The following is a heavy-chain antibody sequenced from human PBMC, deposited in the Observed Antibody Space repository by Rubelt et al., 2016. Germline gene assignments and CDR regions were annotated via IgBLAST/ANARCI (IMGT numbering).Heavy chain of an antibody. D-gene: IGHD7-27*01. CDR2: IYYSGST. CDR1: GGSISSDY. Sequence: QVQLQESGPGLVKPSETLSLTCTVSGGSISSDYWSWIRQPPGKGLEWIGYIYYSGSTNYNPSLQSRVTILVDTSKNQFSLKPCVVTVADTAGYDCARLSGVTVDAKGKYWYFDLWGRATRVSVHS. J-gene: IGHJ2*01. V-gene: IGHV4-59*01. CDR3: ARLSGVTVDAKGKYWYFDL.